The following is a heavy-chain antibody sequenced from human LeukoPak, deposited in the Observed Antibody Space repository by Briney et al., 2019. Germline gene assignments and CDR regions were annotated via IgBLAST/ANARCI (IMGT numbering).Heavy chain of an antibody. CDR3: ARAPDGRFDP. CDR1: GYSISSGYY. V-gene: IGHV4-38-2*01. CDR2: IYHSGST. D-gene: IGHD1-26*01. J-gene: IGHJ5*02. Sequence: SETLSLTCAVSGYSISSGYYWGWIRQPPGKGLDWIGSIYHSGSTYYNPSLKSRVTISVDTSKNQFSLKLSSVTAADTAVYYCARAPDGRFDPWGQGTLVTVSS.